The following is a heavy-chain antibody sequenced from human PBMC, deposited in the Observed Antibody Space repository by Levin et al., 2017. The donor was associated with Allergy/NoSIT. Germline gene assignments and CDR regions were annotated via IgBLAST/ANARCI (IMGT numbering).Heavy chain of an antibody. J-gene: IGHJ5*02. CDR3: ARLHLAARWFDP. Sequence: SETLSLTCTVSGGSISSGGYYWSWIRQHPGKGLEWIGYIYYSGSTYYNPSLKSRVTISVDTSKNQFSLKLSSVTAADTAVYYCARLHLAARWFDPWGQGTLVTVSS. V-gene: IGHV4-31*03. D-gene: IGHD6-6*01. CDR2: IYYSGST. CDR1: GGSISSGGYY.